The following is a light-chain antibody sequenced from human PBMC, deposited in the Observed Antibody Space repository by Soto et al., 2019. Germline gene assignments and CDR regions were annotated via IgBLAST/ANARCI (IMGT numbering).Light chain of an antibody. CDR2: SNN. V-gene: IGLV1-44*01. CDR3: AAWDDSLNVQV. Sequence: QSVLTQPPSASGTPGQRVTISCSGSSSNIGSNTVNWYQQLPGTDPKLLIYSNNQRPSGVPDRFSGSKSGTSASLDISGLQSEDEADYYCAAWDDSLNVQVFGGGTKLTVL. J-gene: IGLJ2*01. CDR1: SSNIGSNT.